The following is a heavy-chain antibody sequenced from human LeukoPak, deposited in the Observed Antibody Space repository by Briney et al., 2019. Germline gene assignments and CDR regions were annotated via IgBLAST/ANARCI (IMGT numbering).Heavy chain of an antibody. CDR1: GGTFSSYA. J-gene: IGHJ4*02. CDR2: ISAYNGNT. Sequence: GASVKVSCKASGGTFSSYAISWVRQAPGQGLEWMGWISAYNGNTNYAQKLQGRVTMTTDTSTSTAYMELRSLRSDDTAVYYCARDYRYCSSTSCSRPFISFGYWGQGTLVTVSS. CDR3: ARDYRYCSSTSCSRPFISFGY. D-gene: IGHD2-2*01. V-gene: IGHV1-18*01.